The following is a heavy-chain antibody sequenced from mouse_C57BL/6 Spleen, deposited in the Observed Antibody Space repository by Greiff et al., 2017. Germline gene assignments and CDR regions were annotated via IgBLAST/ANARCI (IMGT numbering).Heavy chain of an antibody. D-gene: IGHD1-1*01. V-gene: IGHV1-69*01. J-gene: IGHJ1*03. Sequence: QVQLKQPGAELVMPGASVKLSCKASGYTFTSYWMHWVKQRPGQGLEWIGEIDPSDSYTNYNQKFKGKSTLTVDKSSSTAYMQLSSLTSEDFAVYYCASGYYYGSSPHWYFDVWGTGTTVTVSS. CDR2: IDPSDSYT. CDR1: GYTFTSYW. CDR3: ASGYYYGSSPHWYFDV.